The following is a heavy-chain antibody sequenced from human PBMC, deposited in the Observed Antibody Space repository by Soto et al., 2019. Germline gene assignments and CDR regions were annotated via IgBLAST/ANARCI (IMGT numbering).Heavy chain of an antibody. CDR3: ATVSRCSGITCKQAIDY. CDR1: GFTFRNAW. J-gene: IGHJ4*02. CDR2: IKSKTGGETT. Sequence: GSLRLSCAASGFTFRNAWMYWVRQAPGKGLEWVGRIKSKTGGETTDFATPVKGRFTISRDDSKNTLYLQMNSLKTEDTAVYYCATVSRCSGITCKQAIDYWGQGTLVTVSS. D-gene: IGHD2-15*01. V-gene: IGHV3-15*01.